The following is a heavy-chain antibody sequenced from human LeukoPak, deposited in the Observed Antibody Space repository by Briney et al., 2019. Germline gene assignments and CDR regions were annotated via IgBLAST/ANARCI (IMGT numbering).Heavy chain of an antibody. CDR1: GFTFDDYA. J-gene: IGHJ4*02. CDR2: ISGDGGST. D-gene: IGHD3-22*01. V-gene: IGHV3-43*02. Sequence: PGGSLRLSCAASGFTFDDYAMHWVRQAPGKGLEWVSLISGDGGSTYYADSVKGRFTISRDNSKSSLYLQMNSLRTEDTALYHCAKDRGLNDYWGQGTLVTVSS. CDR3: AKDRGLNDY.